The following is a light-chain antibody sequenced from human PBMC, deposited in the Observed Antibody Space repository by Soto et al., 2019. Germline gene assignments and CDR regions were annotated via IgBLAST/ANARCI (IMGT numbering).Light chain of an antibody. CDR3: SSYTITSTRL. Sequence: QSALTQPASVSGSPGQSITISCTGTSSDIGAYDYVSWYQQHPGKAPKVMIYDVNIRPSGVSNRFSGSKSGNTASLTISGLQAEDEADYYCSSYTITSTRLFGTGTKVTVL. CDR2: DVN. V-gene: IGLV2-14*01. CDR1: SSDIGAYDY. J-gene: IGLJ1*01.